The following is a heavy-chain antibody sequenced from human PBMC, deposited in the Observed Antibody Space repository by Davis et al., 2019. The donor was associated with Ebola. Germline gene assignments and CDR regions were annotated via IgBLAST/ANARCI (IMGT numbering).Heavy chain of an antibody. CDR2: IYSGGST. V-gene: IGHV3-53*05. CDR1: GFTVSSNY. D-gene: IGHD3-22*01. Sequence: GESLKISCAASGFTVSSNYMSWVRQAPGKGLEWVSVIYSGGSTYYADSVKGRFTISRDNSKNTLYLQMNSLRSEDTAVYYCARDPYYYDSSGYYWGYFDYWGQGTLVTVSS. CDR3: ARDPYYYDSSGYYWGYFDY. J-gene: IGHJ4*02.